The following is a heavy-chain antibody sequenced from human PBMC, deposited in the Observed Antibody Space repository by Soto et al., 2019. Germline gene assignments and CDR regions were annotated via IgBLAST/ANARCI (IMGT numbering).Heavy chain of an antibody. J-gene: IGHJ4*02. CDR3: ASQMYFFDSSGYFPPPI. V-gene: IGHV3-30-3*01. CDR1: GSAFRGYS. CDR2: IPYDEATT. Sequence: GGSLRLSCSASGSAFRGYSIHWDRQAPGKGLEWITLIPYDEATTFYADSVKGRFTISRDDSKNVSYLQMDSLRREDTGVYFCASQMYFFDSSGYFPPPIWGQGTLVTVSS. D-gene: IGHD3-22*01.